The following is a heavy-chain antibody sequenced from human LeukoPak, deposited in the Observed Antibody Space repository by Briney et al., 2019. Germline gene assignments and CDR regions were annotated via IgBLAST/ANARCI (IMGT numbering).Heavy chain of an antibody. CDR3: AKVDRGGVRGVISDY. CDR1: GFTFSIYW. J-gene: IGHJ4*02. Sequence: GGSLRLSRAASGFTFSIYWMHWVRQAPGKGLVWVSRINSDGSSTTSADSVKGRFTISRDNAKNTLYLQMNSLRAEDTAVYYCAKVDRGGVRGVISDYWGQGTLVTVSS. V-gene: IGHV3-74*01. CDR2: INSDGSST. D-gene: IGHD3-10*01.